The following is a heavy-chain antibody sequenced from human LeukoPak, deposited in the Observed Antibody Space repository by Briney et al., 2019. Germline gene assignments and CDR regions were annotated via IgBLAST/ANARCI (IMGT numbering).Heavy chain of an antibody. V-gene: IGHV4-59*01. CDR2: IYYSGST. D-gene: IGHD2-21*02. Sequence: KPSETLSLTCTVSGGFISSYYWSWIRQPPGKGLEWIGYIYYSGSTNYNPSLKSRVTISVDTSKNQFSLKLSSVTAADTAVYYCARGDHYWYFDLWGRGTLVTVSS. CDR1: GGFISSYY. CDR3: ARGDHYWYFDL. J-gene: IGHJ2*01.